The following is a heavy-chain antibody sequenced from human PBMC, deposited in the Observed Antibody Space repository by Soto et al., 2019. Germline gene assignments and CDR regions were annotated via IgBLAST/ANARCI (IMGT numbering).Heavy chain of an antibody. CDR3: ARHQEAVAGYYYYYGMDV. V-gene: IGHV4-39*01. J-gene: IGHJ6*02. CDR2: IYYSGST. Sequence: QLQLQESGPGLVKPSETLSLTCTVSGGSISSSSYYWGWIRQPPGKGLEWIGSIYYSGSTYYNPSLKSRVTISVDTSKNQFSLKLSSVTAADTAVYYCARHQEAVAGYYYYYGMDVWGQGTTVTVSS. D-gene: IGHD6-19*01. CDR1: GGSISSSSYY.